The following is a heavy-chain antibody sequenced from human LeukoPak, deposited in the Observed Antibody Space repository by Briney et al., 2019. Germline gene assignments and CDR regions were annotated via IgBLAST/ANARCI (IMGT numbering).Heavy chain of an antibody. D-gene: IGHD3-3*01. CDR2: MNPNSGNT. J-gene: IGHJ6*03. Sequence: ASVKVSCKASGYTFTSYDINWVRQATGQGLEWMGWMNPNSGNTGYARKFQGRVTMTRNTSISTAYMELRSLRSDDTAVYYCARDPSYYDFWSGYYDGFPYYYYYMDVWGKGTTVTVSS. CDR1: GYTFTSYD. V-gene: IGHV1-8*01. CDR3: ARDPSYYDFWSGYYDGFPYYYYYMDV.